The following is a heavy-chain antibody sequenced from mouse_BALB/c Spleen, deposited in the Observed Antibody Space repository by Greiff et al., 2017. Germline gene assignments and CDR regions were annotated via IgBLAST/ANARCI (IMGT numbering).Heavy chain of an antibody. CDR3: ARKGVFAY. CDR1: GFNIKDTY. J-gene: IGHJ3*01. V-gene: IGHV14-3*02. Sequence: VQLKESGAELVKPGASVKLSCTASGFNIKDTYMHWVKQRPEQGLEWIGRIDPANGNTKYDPKFQGKATITADTSSNTAYLQLSSLTSEDTAVYYCARKGVFAYWGQGTLVTVSA. CDR2: IDPANGNT.